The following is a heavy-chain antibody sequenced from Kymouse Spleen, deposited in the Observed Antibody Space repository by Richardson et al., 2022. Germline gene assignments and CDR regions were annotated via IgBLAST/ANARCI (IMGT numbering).Heavy chain of an antibody. CDR3: ARRGLELGTPWFDP. Sequence: QVQLQQWGAGLLKPSETLSLTCAVYGGSFSGYYWSWIRQPPGKGLEWIGEINHSGSTNYNPSLKSRVTISVDTSKNQFSLKLSSVTAADTAVYYCARRGLELGTPWFDPWGQGTLVTVSS. D-gene: IGHD1-7*01. J-gene: IGHJ5*02. CDR2: INHSGST. V-gene: IGHV4-34*01. CDR1: GGSFSGYY.